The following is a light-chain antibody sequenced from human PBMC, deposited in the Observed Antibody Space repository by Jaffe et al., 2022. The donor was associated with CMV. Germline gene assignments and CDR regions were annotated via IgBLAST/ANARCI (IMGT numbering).Light chain of an antibody. V-gene: IGKV1-5*03. Sequence: DIQMTQSPSTLSASVGDRVTITCRASQSFSYWLAWYQQKPGKAPKLLIYKASSLESGVPSRFSGSGSGTEFTLTISSLQPDDFATYYCHQYYDYPHTFGQGTKLEIK. CDR3: HQYYDYPHT. J-gene: IGKJ2*01. CDR1: QSFSYW. CDR2: KAS.